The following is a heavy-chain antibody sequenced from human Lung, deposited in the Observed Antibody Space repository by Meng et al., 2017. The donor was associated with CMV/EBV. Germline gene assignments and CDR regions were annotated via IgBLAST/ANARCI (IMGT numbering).Heavy chain of an antibody. V-gene: IGHV4-61*01. CDR2: ISYIGST. D-gene: IGHD1/OR15-1a*01. Sequence: LXCTVSGGSVSSGSYYWSWLRQPPGKGLEWIGYISYIGSTNYNPSLKSRVSISVDTSKNQFSLKLSSVTAADTAIFYCARDILEHNAFDMWGQGTXVTVS. J-gene: IGHJ3*02. CDR1: GGSVSSGSYY. CDR3: ARDILEHNAFDM.